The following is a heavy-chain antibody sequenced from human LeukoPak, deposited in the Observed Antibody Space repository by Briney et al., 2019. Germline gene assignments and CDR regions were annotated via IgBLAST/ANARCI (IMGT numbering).Heavy chain of an antibody. CDR2: IYYSGST. Sequence: SQTLSLTCTVSGGSISSGSYYWSWIRQPPGKGLEWIGYIYYSGSTYYNPSLKSRVTISVDTSKNQFSLKRSSVTAADTAVYSCARGEYGSGSLNYYYYGMDVWGQGTTVTVSS. CDR3: ARGEYGSGSLNYYYYGMDV. CDR1: GGSISSGSYY. V-gene: IGHV4-31*03. J-gene: IGHJ6*02. D-gene: IGHD3-10*01.